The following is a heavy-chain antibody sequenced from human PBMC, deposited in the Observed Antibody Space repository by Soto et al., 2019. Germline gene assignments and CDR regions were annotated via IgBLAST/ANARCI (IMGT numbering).Heavy chain of an antibody. J-gene: IGHJ6*02. V-gene: IGHV4-61*01. CDR2: IYYSGSA. D-gene: IGHD3-10*01. CDR3: ARGVGFGYYYYHMDL. CDR1: GDSVTSVSDY. Sequence: CTVSGDSVTSVSDYWSWIRQPPGKGLEWIGYIYYSGSADYNPSLGSRVTISIDTSKNQFSLKLTSVTAADTAVYYCARGVGFGYYYYHMDLWGQGTTVTVSS.